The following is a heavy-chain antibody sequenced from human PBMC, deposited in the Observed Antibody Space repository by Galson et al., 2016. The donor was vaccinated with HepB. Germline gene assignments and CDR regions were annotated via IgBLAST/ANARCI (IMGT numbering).Heavy chain of an antibody. CDR1: GFTLRNFW. CDR2: INQDGSEK. D-gene: IGHD3-10*01. V-gene: IGHV3-7*03. Sequence: SLRLSCAASGFTLRNFWMTWVRQAPGKGPEWVANINQDGSEKYYVDSLKGRFTISRGNAENSLYLQMNSLRAEDTAVYYCTRAPGGSGSPYYSDYWGQGTLVTVSS. J-gene: IGHJ4*02. CDR3: TRAPGGSGSPYYSDY.